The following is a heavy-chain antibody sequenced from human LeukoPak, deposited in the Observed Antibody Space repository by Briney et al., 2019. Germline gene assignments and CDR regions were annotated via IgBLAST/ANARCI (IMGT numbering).Heavy chain of an antibody. V-gene: IGHV4-34*01. CDR2: INHSGST. CDR3: ARGATYYDILTGYYYRYSYFDY. J-gene: IGHJ4*02. Sequence: SETLSLTCTVSGGSISSYHWSWLRQPPGKGLEWIGEINHSGSTNYNPSLKSRVTISVDTSKNQFSLKLSSVTAADTAVYYCARGATYYDILTGYYYRYSYFDYWGQGTLVTVSS. CDR1: GGSISSYH. D-gene: IGHD3-9*01.